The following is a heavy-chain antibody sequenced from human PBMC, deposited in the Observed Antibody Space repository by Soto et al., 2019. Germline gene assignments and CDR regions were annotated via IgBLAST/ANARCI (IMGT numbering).Heavy chain of an antibody. CDR1: GFTFSNFG. D-gene: IGHD3-22*01. CDR2: VWYDGSSK. CDR3: ARDGGLVVTADY. Sequence: PGGSLRLSCEASGFTFSNFGMNWVRQAPGKGLEWVARVWYDGSSKYYVDSVKGRFTISRDNSKETVYLQMNSLRAEDTAVYYCARDGGLVVTADYWGQGTLVTVSS. V-gene: IGHV3-33*01. J-gene: IGHJ4*02.